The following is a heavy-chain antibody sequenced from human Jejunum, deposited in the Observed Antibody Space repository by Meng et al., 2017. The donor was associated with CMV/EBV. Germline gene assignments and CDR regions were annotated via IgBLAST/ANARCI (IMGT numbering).Heavy chain of an antibody. V-gene: IGHV4-4*07. CDR1: GGSINNYY. Sequence: APLQHSGPALMKPSEPLSLTCTASGGSINNYYWSWIRQSAGKGLEWIGRFYSSDTYNYHPSLNSRVTMSLDTSKNQFSLNLRSVTAADTAIYYCARGPGASTREGFDYWGLGTLVTVSS. D-gene: IGHD1-26*01. J-gene: IGHJ4*02. CDR2: FYSSDTY. CDR3: ARGPGASTREGFDY.